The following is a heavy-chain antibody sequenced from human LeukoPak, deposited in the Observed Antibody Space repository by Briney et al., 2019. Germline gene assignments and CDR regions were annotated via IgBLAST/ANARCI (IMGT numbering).Heavy chain of an antibody. J-gene: IGHJ4*02. CDR1: GGTFSSYA. V-gene: IGHV1-69*06. Sequence: SVTVSCTASGGTFSSYAISWVRQAPGQGLEWMGGIIPICGTAGYAQKFQGRVTITADKSTSTAYMELSSLRSEDTAVYYCARDVYGSGRFYHYWGQGTLVTVSS. D-gene: IGHD3-10*01. CDR3: ARDVYGSGRFYHY. CDR2: IIPICGTA.